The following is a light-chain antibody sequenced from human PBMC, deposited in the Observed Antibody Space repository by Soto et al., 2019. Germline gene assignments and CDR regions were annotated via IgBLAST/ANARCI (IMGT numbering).Light chain of an antibody. CDR1: SSDIGAFNH. J-gene: IGLJ1*01. CDR3: SSYTSSSSYV. Sequence: QSALTQPASVSDSPGQSITISCIGTSSDIGAFNHVSWYQQHPGKAPKLIIYDVINRPSGVSNRFSGSKTGNTASLIISGLQAEDEADYYCSSYTSSSSYVFGSGTKLTVL. V-gene: IGLV2-14*03. CDR2: DVI.